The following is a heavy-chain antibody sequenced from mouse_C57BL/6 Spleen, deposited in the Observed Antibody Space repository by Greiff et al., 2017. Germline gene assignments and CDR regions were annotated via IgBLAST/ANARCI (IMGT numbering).Heavy chain of an antibody. D-gene: IGHD1-3*01. V-gene: IGHV1-82*01. Sequence: VQLQQSGPELVKPGASVKISCKASGYAFSSSWMNWVKQRPGKGLEWIGRIYPGDGDTNYNGKFKGKATLTADKSSSTAYMQLSSLTSEDSAVYCCAREGLKGPWFAYWGQGTLVTVSA. CDR3: AREGLKGPWFAY. CDR1: GYAFSSSW. J-gene: IGHJ3*01. CDR2: IYPGDGDT.